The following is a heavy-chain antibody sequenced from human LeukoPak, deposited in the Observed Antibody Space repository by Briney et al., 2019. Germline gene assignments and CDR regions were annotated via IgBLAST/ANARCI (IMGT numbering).Heavy chain of an antibody. CDR3: AKEGLLVEQRIYDYAPNWFDP. V-gene: IGHV3-23*01. J-gene: IGHJ5*02. D-gene: IGHD3-16*01. Sequence: GGSLRLSCAASGITFSSYAMSWVRQAPGKGLEWVSAIAGSGLYTYYVDSVKGRFTISRDNSKNTLYLQMNSLRAEDTAVYYCAKEGLLVEQRIYDYAPNWFDPWGQGTLVTVSS. CDR2: IAGSGLYT. CDR1: GITFSSYA.